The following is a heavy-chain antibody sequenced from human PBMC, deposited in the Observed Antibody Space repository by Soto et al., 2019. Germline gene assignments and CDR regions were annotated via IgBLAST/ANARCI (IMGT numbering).Heavy chain of an antibody. V-gene: IGHV4-4*02. CDR1: GNSITGVNW. CDR2: IHHSGAT. CDR3: ATQGFYRMGV. J-gene: IGHJ6*02. Sequence: QVRLQESAPGLWQPSGTLSLTWAVSGNSITGVNWGSWFRQPPGKGLEGIGEIHHSGATNYNPSLKSRVTISVDKSKIQFSLKLNSVTAADTAMFYCATQGFYRMGVWGRGTTVTVSS.